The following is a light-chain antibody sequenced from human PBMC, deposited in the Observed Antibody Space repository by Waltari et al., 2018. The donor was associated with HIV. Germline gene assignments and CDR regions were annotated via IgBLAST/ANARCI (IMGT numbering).Light chain of an antibody. CDR3: QSADSTGSYPDV. V-gene: IGLV3-25*03. CDR1: ALPKQY. CDR2: KDN. J-gene: IGLJ1*01. Sequence: SYELTQPPSVSVSPGQTARITCSGDALPKQYAYWYQQKPGQAPLLVIYKDNERPSGIPERFSGSSSGTTVTLTNSGVHTEDEADYYCQSADSTGSYPDVFGTGTKVTVL.